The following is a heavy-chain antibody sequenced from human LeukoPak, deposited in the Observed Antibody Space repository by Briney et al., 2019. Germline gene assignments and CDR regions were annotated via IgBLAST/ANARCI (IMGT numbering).Heavy chain of an antibody. V-gene: IGHV4-59*01. Sequence: SETLSLTCTVSGDSISSNYWSWLRQPPGKGLEWIGYVSDTESTNYNPSLKSRATISVDTSKNQFSLKLSSVTAAGTAVYYCARDAHDSSGYHLAAFDYWGQGTRVTVSS. CDR3: ARDAHDSSGYHLAAFDY. J-gene: IGHJ4*02. CDR2: VSDTEST. CDR1: GDSISSNY. D-gene: IGHD3-22*01.